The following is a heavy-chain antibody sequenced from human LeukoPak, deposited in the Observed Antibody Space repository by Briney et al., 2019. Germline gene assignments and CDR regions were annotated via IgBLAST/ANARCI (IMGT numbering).Heavy chain of an antibody. Sequence: SQTLSLTCTVFGGSISSGTYYWSWIRQPAGKGLEWIGRIYTSASTNYNPSLKSRVTISVDTSKNQFSLNLSSVTAAHTAVYYCARARCCSGASCYGPGYLDLWGRGTLVTVPS. CDR2: IYTSAST. D-gene: IGHD2-15*01. V-gene: IGHV4-61*02. CDR1: GGSISSGTYY. CDR3: ARARCCSGASCYGPGYLDL. J-gene: IGHJ2*01.